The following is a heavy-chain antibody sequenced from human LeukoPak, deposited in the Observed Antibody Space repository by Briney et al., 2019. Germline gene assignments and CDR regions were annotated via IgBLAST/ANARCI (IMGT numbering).Heavy chain of an antibody. CDR1: GFTFSSYA. CDR3: ARVTEAPYYFDY. J-gene: IGHJ4*02. Sequence: PGGSLRLSCAASGFTFSSYAMSWVRQAPGKGLEWVSALSGSGGSTYYAVSVKGRFTISRDNAKNSLYLQMNSLRAEDTAVYYCARVTEAPYYFDYWGQGTLVTVSS. CDR2: LSGSGGST. V-gene: IGHV3-23*01.